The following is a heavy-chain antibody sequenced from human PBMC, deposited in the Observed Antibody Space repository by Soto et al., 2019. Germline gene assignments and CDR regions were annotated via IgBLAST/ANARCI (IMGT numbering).Heavy chain of an antibody. CDR3: ARDGGRHSGGIDY. CDR1: GGTFSSYS. D-gene: IGHD1-26*01. J-gene: IGHJ4*02. Sequence: QVQLVQSGAEVKKPGSSVKVSCKASGGTFSSYSINWVRQAPGQGLEWMGEIIPIFGTANYAQKFQGRVTITADESMSTAYMELRSLRSEDTAVYYCARDGGRHSGGIDYWGQGTLVTVSS. V-gene: IGHV1-69*01. CDR2: IIPIFGTA.